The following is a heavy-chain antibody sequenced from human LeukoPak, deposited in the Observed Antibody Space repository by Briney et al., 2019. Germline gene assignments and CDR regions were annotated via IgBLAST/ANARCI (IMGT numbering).Heavy chain of an antibody. CDR3: ARSYSSSDHYYFYGMDV. Sequence: SETLSHTRTVSGGSISSYYCNWIRQPPGKGLEWIGYINYIRTTDYNPSLKSRVTISLDTSKNRFSLKLSSVTAADTAMYYCARSYSSSDHYYFYGMDVWGQGIAGTVSS. J-gene: IGHJ6*01. D-gene: IGHD6-13*01. CDR2: INYIRTT. CDR1: GGSISSYY. V-gene: IGHV4-59*08.